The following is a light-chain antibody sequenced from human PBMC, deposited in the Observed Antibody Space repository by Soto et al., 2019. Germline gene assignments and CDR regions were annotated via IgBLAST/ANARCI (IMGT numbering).Light chain of an antibody. V-gene: IGLV2-14*01. Sequence: QSVLAQPASVSGSPGQSIAISCTGTSSDIGGYNYVSWYQQHPGKAPKLMIYEVRNRPSGVSNRFSGSKSGNTASLTISGLQDEEEAAYYCCSYAGSYFYVFGTGTKVTV. CDR3: CSYAGSYFYV. J-gene: IGLJ1*01. CDR1: SSDIGGYNY. CDR2: EVR.